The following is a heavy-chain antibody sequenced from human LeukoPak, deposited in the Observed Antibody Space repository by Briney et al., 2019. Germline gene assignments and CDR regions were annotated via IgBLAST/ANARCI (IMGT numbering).Heavy chain of an antibody. CDR3: AKPPDSSGV. CDR1: GFTFSSYS. CDR2: ISYDGSNK. J-gene: IGHJ4*02. Sequence: PGGSLRLSCAASGFTFSSYSMNWVRQAPGKGLEWVAVISYDGSNKYYADSVKGRFTISRDNSKNTLYLQMNSLRAEDTAMYYCAKPPDSSGVWGQGTLVTVSS. D-gene: IGHD3-22*01. V-gene: IGHV3-30*18.